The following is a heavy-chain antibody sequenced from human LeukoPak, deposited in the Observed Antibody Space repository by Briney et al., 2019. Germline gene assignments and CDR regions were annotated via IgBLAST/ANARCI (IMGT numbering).Heavy chain of an antibody. J-gene: IGHJ3*02. CDR2: IYYSGST. CDR3: ARVDVGYSSGGSDAFDI. D-gene: IGHD6-19*01. Sequence: SETLSLTCTVSGGSISSYYWSWIRQPPGKGLEWIGYIYYSGSTNYNPSLKSRVTISVDTSKNQFSLKLSSVTAADMAVYYCARVDVGYSSGGSDAFDIWGQGTMVTVSS. CDR1: GGSISSYY. V-gene: IGHV4-59*01.